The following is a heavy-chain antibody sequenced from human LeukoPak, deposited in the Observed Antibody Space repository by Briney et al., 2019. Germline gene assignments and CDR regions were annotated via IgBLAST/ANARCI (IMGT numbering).Heavy chain of an antibody. D-gene: IGHD3-16*01. CDR1: GFTSSSSW. CDR2: ISSDGSNT. V-gene: IGHV3-74*01. CDR3: ARDWGGYGPTSHNY. Sequence: PGGSLRLSCAASGFTSSSSWMHWVRQGPGRGLVWVSRISSDGSNTIYADSVRGRFTVYRDNAKNTLFLQMNSLRAEDTGAYYCARDWGGYGPTSHNYWGQGTLVTVSS. J-gene: IGHJ4*02.